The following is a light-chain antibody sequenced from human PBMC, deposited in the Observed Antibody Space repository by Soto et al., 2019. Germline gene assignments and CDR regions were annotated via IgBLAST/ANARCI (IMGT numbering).Light chain of an antibody. J-gene: IGKJ2*01. CDR3: QQYGRSPNT. V-gene: IGKV3-20*01. CDR2: STS. Sequence: EVVLTQSPGTLSLSPGERATLSCRASQSVSTTYLAWYQQKPGQSPRLLMYSTSSRATGIPDRFSGSGSGTDFTLTISRLEPEDFAVYYCQQYGRSPNTFVQGTKLEI. CDR1: QSVSTTY.